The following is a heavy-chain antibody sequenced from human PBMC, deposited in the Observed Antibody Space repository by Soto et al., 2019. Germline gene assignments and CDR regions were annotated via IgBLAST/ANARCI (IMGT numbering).Heavy chain of an antibody. CDR2: ISAYNGNT. CDR3: ARETTYYDILTGYYEGQQFAY. Sequence: GASVKVSCKASGYTFTSYGISWVRQAPGQGLEWMGWISAYNGNTNYAQKLQGRVTMTTDTSTSTAYMELRSLRSDDTAVYYCARETTYYDILTGYYEGQQFAYWGQGTLVTVSS. J-gene: IGHJ4*02. D-gene: IGHD3-9*01. V-gene: IGHV1-18*01. CDR1: GYTFTSYG.